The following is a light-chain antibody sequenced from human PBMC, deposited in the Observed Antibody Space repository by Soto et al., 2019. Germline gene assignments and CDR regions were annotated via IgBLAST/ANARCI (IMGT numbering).Light chain of an antibody. J-gene: IGKJ4*01. CDR3: QQYGSSLT. Sequence: EIVLTQSPGTLSLSPGERATLSCRASQSVNNNLAWYQQKLGQAPRVLIYGASSRATGIPDRFSGSGSGTDFTLTISRLEPEDFAVYYCQQYGSSLTFGGGTKVDNK. CDR1: QSVNNN. V-gene: IGKV3-20*01. CDR2: GAS.